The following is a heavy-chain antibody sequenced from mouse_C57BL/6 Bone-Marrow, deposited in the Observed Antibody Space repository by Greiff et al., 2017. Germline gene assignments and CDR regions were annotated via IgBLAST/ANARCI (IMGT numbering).Heavy chain of an antibody. CDR1: GFTFSDYY. CDR3: ARHRATTAYFDV. V-gene: IGHV5-12*01. Sequence: EVMLVESGGGLVQPGGSLKLSCAASGFTFSDYYMYWVRQTPEKRLEWVAYISNGGGSTYYPDTVKGRFTISRDNAKNTLYLQMSRLKSEDTAMYYCARHRATTAYFDVWGTGTTVTVSS. J-gene: IGHJ1*03. CDR2: ISNGGGST. D-gene: IGHD1-2*01.